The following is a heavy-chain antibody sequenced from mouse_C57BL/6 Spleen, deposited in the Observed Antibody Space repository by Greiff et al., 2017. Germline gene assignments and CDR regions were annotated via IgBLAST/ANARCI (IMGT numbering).Heavy chain of an antibody. Sequence: VQLQQPGAELVMPGASVKLSCKASGYTFTSYWMHWVKQRPGQGLEWIGEIDPSDSYTNYNQKFKGKSTLTVDKSSSTAYMQLSSLTSEDSAVYYCARTSSLGSMDYWGQGTSVTVSS. CDR1: GYTFTSYW. CDR3: ARTSSLGSMDY. V-gene: IGHV1-69*01. J-gene: IGHJ4*01. D-gene: IGHD1-3*01. CDR2: IDPSDSYT.